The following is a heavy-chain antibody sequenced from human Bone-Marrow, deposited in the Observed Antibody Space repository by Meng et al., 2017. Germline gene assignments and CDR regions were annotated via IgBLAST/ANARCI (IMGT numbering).Heavy chain of an antibody. CDR2: IYHGDSDT. CDR1: GYSFTSYW. D-gene: IGHD2-21*02. V-gene: IGHV5-51*01. J-gene: IGHJ3*02. CDR3: ARLIGYCGGDCYRQSDAFEI. Sequence: GESLKISCKGSGYSFTSYWIGWVRQMPGKGLEWMGIIYHGDSDTRYSPSFQGQVTISADKSISTAYLQWSSLKASDTAMYYCARLIGYCGGDCYRQSDAFEIWGQGKMVTVSS.